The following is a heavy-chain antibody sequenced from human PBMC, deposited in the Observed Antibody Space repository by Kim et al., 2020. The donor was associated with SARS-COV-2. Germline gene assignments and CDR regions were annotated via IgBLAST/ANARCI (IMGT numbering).Heavy chain of an antibody. CDR3: TTELDYGDYVGFDY. V-gene: IGHV3-15*01. J-gene: IGHJ4*02. Sequence: GGSLRLSCAASGFTFSNAWMSWVRQAPGKGLEWVGRIKSKTDGGTTDYAAPVKGRFTISRDDSKNTLYLQMNSLKTEDTAVYYCTTELDYGDYVGFDYWGQGTLVTVSS. CDR2: IKSKTDGGTT. CDR1: GFTFSNAW. D-gene: IGHD4-17*01.